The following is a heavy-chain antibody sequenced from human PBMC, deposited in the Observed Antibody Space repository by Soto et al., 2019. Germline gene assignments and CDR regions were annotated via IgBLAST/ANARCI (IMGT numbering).Heavy chain of an antibody. Sequence: QVQLQESGPRLVEASQTLSLTCTVSNASITSSGYYWSWVRQPPGKRLEWIGYIYHSGSTFYSPSPQSRLTMSVATSKTQFSLTLRSVTAADTAVYHCARMSGTYYVPDYWGQGTLVTVSS. CDR3: ARMSGTYYVPDY. CDR2: IYHSGST. J-gene: IGHJ4*02. D-gene: IGHD1-26*01. CDR1: NASITSSGYY. V-gene: IGHV4-31*03.